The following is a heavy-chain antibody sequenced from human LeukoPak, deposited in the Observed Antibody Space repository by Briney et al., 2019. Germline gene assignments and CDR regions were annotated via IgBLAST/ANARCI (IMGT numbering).Heavy chain of an antibody. Sequence: SGTLSLTCAVSGYSISSGYYWGWIRQPPGKGLEWIGSIYHSGSTYYNPSLKSRVTISVDTSKNQFSLKLSSVTAADTAVYYCARHEKIAAAGTIDYWGQGTLVTVSS. CDR2: IYHSGST. CDR1: GYSISSGYY. J-gene: IGHJ4*02. V-gene: IGHV4-38-2*01. CDR3: ARHEKIAAAGTIDY. D-gene: IGHD6-13*01.